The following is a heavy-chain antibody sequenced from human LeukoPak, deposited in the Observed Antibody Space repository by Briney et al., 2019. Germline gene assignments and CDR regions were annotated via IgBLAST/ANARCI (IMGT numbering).Heavy chain of an antibody. CDR2: ISGSGGRT. Sequence: GGSLRLSCAASGFTFSSYGMSWVRQAPGKGLEWVSAISGSGGRTYYADSVKGRVTISRDNSKNTLYLQMNSLRAEDTAVYFCAKDSLVATSHSDYWGQGTLVTVSS. CDR3: AKDSLVATSHSDY. V-gene: IGHV3-23*01. J-gene: IGHJ4*02. CDR1: GFTFSSYG. D-gene: IGHD5-12*01.